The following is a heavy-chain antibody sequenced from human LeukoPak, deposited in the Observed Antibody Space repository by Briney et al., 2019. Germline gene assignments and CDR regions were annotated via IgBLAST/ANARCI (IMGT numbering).Heavy chain of an antibody. V-gene: IGHV3-74*01. Sequence: GGSLRLSCEASGFTLSSSWMHWVRQSPAKGLVWVARITSDGTDTKYADSVKGRFTISRDIAKHTLYLQMNSLRVEDTALYYCARERFHYDVWGQGTLVTVSS. CDR3: ARERFHYDV. CDR1: GFTLSSSW. J-gene: IGHJ4*02. D-gene: IGHD3-22*01. CDR2: ITSDGTDT.